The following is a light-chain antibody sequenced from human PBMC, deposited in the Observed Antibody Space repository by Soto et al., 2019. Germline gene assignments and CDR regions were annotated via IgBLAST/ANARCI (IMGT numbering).Light chain of an antibody. CDR2: GNS. J-gene: IGLJ3*02. Sequence: QSVLTQPPSVSGAPGQRVTICCTGSSSNIGAGYDVHWYQQLPGTAPKLLIYGNSNRPSGVPDRFSGSKSGTSASLATTGLQAEDEADYYCQSYDSSLSGWVFGGGTKLTVL. CDR1: SSNIGAGYD. V-gene: IGLV1-40*01. CDR3: QSYDSSLSGWV.